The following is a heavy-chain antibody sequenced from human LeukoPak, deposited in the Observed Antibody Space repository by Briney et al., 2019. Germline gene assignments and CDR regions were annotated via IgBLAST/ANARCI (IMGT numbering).Heavy chain of an antibody. CDR2: IYYSGST. CDR1: GGSISSYY. J-gene: IGHJ4*02. V-gene: IGHV4-59*08. CDR3: ARRYCSGGSCSPFDY. Sequence: PSETLSLTCTVSGGSISSYYWSWIRQPPGKGLEWIGYIYYSGSTNYNPSLKSRVTISVDTSKNQFSLKLSSVTAADTAVYYCARRYCSGGSCSPFDYWGQGTLVTVSS. D-gene: IGHD2-15*01.